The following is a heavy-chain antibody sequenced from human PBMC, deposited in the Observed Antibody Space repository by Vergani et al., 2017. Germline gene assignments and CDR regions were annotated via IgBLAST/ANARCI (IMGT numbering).Heavy chain of an antibody. CDR2: IRFDGSNQ. D-gene: IGHD6-19*01. J-gene: IGHJ4*02. V-gene: IGHV3-30*02. CDR1: GFTLSNYD. CDR3: AKHFSGWGIDY. Sequence: QVQLVESGGGVVQRGGSLRLSCATSGFTLSNYDMQWIRQGPGKGLEFVAFIRFDGSNQYYADSVKGRFTLSRDFPKNTLHLQMNSLRTDDTATYYCAKHFSGWGIDYWGQGTQVIVSS.